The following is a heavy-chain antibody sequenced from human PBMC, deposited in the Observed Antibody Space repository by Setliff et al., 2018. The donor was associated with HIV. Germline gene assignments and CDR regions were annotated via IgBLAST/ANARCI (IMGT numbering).Heavy chain of an antibody. CDR1: GDSINSGTYY. D-gene: IGHD3-3*01. CDR2: IYTTGIT. CDR3: SRSDFWVGYTALYNWFDP. Sequence: PSETLSLTCTVSGDSINSGTYYWGWIRQSAEKGLEWLGHIYTTGITNYNPSLEGRVTISINTSKNQFSLKLSSVTAADTAVYYCSRSDFWVGYTALYNWFDPWGQGTLVTVSS. V-gene: IGHV4-61*09. J-gene: IGHJ5*02.